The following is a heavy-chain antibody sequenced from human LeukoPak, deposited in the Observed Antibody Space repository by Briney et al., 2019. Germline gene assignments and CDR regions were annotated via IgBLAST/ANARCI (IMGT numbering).Heavy chain of an antibody. V-gene: IGHV3-74*01. CDR2: INSDGSST. CDR1: GFTFSSYW. CDR3: ARAITQADFDY. D-gene: IGHD3-10*01. J-gene: IGHJ4*02. Sequence: GGSLRLSCAASGFTFSSYWMHWVRQAPGKGLVWVSRINSDGSSTSYADSVKGRFTISRDNAKDTLYLQMNSLRAEDTAVYYCARAITQADFDYWGQGTLVTVSS.